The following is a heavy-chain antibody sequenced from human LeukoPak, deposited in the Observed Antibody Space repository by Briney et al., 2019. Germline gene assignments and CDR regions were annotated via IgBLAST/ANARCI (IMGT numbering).Heavy chain of an antibody. Sequence: SETLSLTCTVSGGSISSYYWSWIRQPPGKGLEWIGYIYYSGSTNYNPSLKSRVTISVDTSKNQFPLKLSSVTAADTAVYYCARAYSGSYYLPFDYWGQGTLVTVSS. J-gene: IGHJ4*02. CDR1: GGSISSYY. D-gene: IGHD1-26*01. CDR3: ARAYSGSYYLPFDY. CDR2: IYYSGST. V-gene: IGHV4-59*08.